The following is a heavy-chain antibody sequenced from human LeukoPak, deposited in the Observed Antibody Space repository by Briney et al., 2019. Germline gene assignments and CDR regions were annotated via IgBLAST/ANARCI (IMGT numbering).Heavy chain of an antibody. Sequence: ASVKVSCKVSGYTLTELSMHWVRQAPGKGLEWMGGFDPEDGETIYAQKFQGRVTMTEDTSTDTAYMELSSLRSEDTAVYYCATDRSIAAAGTGGYYYYGMDVWGQGTTVTVFS. CDR2: FDPEDGET. J-gene: IGHJ6*02. CDR3: ATDRSIAAAGTGGYYYYGMDV. V-gene: IGHV1-24*01. CDR1: GYTLTELS. D-gene: IGHD6-13*01.